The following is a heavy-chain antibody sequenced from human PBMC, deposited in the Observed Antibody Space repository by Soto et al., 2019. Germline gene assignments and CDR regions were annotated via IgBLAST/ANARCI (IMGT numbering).Heavy chain of an antibody. CDR2: IIPIFGTA. J-gene: IGHJ4*02. CDR1: GGTSSSYA. V-gene: IGHV1-69*13. CDR3: ARDEGGYSYGNLLKY. Sequence: SVKVSCKASGGTSSSYAISWVRQAPGQGLEWMGGIIPIFGTANYAQKFQGRVTITADESTSAAYMELSSLRSEDTAVYYCARDEGGYSYGNLLKYWGQGTLVTVSS. D-gene: IGHD5-18*01.